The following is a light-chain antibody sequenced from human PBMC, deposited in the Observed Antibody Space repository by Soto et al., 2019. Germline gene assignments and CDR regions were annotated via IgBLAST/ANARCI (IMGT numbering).Light chain of an antibody. J-gene: IGLJ3*02. CDR3: SSYASGSTFLM. Sequence: QSVLTQPGSVSGSPGQSITISCTGTSSDVGGYNYVSWYQQHPGKAPKLMIYDVSNRPSGVSNRFSGSKSGNTASLTISGLQAEDEADYYCSSYASGSTFLMFGGGTKLTVL. V-gene: IGLV2-14*01. CDR1: SSDVGGYNY. CDR2: DVS.